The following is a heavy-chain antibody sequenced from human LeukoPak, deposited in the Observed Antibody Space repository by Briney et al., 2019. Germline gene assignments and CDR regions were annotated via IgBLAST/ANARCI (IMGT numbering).Heavy chain of an antibody. CDR1: GFTFSSHA. V-gene: IGHV3-23*01. Sequence: SGGSLRLSCAASGFTFSSHAMSWVRQAPGKGLEWVSAISGSGGSTYYADSVKGRFTISRDNSKNTLYLQMNSLRAEDTAVYYCARASYDSSGYYWWGQGTLVTVSS. CDR3: ARASYDSSGYYW. CDR2: ISGSGGST. D-gene: IGHD3-22*01. J-gene: IGHJ4*02.